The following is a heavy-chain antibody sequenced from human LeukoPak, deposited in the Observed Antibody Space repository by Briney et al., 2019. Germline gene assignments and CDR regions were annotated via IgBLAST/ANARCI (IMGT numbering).Heavy chain of an antibody. CDR2: INPNGGGT. V-gene: IGHV1-2*02. J-gene: IGHJ5*02. CDR3: ARTYEYYDSSGSLYGGWFDP. CDR1: GYTFSGYY. D-gene: IGHD3-22*01. Sequence: GASVKVSCKASGYTFSGYYMHWVRQAPGQGLEWMGWINPNGGGTNYAQKFQGRVTMSRDTSITTAYMELSRLRSDDTAVYYCARTYEYYDSSGSLYGGWFDPWGQGTLVTVSS.